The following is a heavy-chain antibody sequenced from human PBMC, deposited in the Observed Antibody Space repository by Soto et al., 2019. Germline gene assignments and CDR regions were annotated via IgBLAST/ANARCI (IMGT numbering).Heavy chain of an antibody. CDR1: GYTFTGYA. V-gene: IGHV1-3*01. J-gene: IGHJ4*02. CDR3: ARAVAADADFHS. Sequence: ASVKVSCKASGYTFTGYAMHWVRQAPGQRLEWMGWINAGNGNTKYSQKFQGRVTITRDTSASTAYMELSSLRSEDTAVYYFARAVAADADFHSWGQGPMVTV. D-gene: IGHD6-25*01. CDR2: INAGNGNT.